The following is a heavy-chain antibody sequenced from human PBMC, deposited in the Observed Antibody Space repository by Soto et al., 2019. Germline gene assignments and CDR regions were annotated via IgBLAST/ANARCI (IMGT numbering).Heavy chain of an antibody. CDR3: ARDRGYRPGSFGC. D-gene: IGHD5-18*01. Sequence: AGTLSLTWVVSGGAISRSSWTCVRQPAGKELEWIGRIYSDESTNYNPSLKGRGIVTVETSKKEMSLELTSVTAADRASFFFARDRGYRPGSFGCCGQGGLVSV. CDR1: GGAISRSS. V-gene: IGHV4-4*07. J-gene: IGHJ4*02. CDR2: IYSDEST.